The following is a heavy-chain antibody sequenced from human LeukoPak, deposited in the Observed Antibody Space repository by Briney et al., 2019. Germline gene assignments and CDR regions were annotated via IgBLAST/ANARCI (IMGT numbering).Heavy chain of an antibody. CDR3: AKVAPGLWLSYVDY. D-gene: IGHD5-18*01. J-gene: IGHJ4*02. V-gene: IGHV3-30*18. CDR1: GFTFSSYG. CDR2: ISYDGSNK. Sequence: GGSLRLSCAASGFTFSSYGMHWVRQAPGKGLEWVTVISYDGSNKYYADSVKGRFTISRDNSKNTLYLQMNSLRAEDTAVYYCAKVAPGLWLSYVDYWGQGTLVTVSS.